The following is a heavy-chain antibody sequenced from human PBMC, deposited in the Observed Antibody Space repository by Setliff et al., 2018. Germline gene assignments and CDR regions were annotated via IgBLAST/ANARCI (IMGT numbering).Heavy chain of an antibody. D-gene: IGHD3-22*01. Sequence: SETLSLTCTVSGGSISSGDYYWSWIRQPPGKGLEWIGYIYSSGSTHYNPSLKSRVSISVDTSKNQFSLKLSSVTAADTAVYYCARESRYYYDNLGTLDYWGQGTLITVSS. V-gene: IGHV4-30-4*08. CDR2: IYSSGST. CDR1: GGSISSGDYY. J-gene: IGHJ4*02. CDR3: ARESRYYYDNLGTLDY.